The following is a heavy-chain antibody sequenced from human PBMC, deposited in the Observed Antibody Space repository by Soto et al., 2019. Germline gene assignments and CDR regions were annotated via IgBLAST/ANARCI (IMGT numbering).Heavy chain of an antibody. J-gene: IGHJ5*02. V-gene: IGHV5-51*01. CDR2: ISPDDSGT. Sequence: PGESLKISCKGSEYSFANQWIGWVRHMPGKGLEWMGIISPDDSGTLYSPSFQGQVTISVDKSISTVYLQWSSLKASDTAIYYCTKRLRDVSIPGSWFDPWGQGTLVTVSS. D-gene: IGHD3-10*01. CDR1: EYSFANQW. CDR3: TKRLRDVSIPGSWFDP.